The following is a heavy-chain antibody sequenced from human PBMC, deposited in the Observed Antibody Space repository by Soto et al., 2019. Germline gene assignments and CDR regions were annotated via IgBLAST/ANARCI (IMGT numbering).Heavy chain of an antibody. D-gene: IGHD1-26*01. CDR1: GFTFSRSA. CDR2: ISPFSGAT. Sequence: GGSLRLSCAASGFTFSRSAMTWVRQAPEKGLEWVSTISPFSGATYYADSVQGRFTISRDNSENTLYLQMSSLRAEDTAVYYCAKKLSSGDYYYYFDSWGQGTLVTVSS. V-gene: IGHV3-23*01. J-gene: IGHJ4*02. CDR3: AKKLSSGDYYYYFDS.